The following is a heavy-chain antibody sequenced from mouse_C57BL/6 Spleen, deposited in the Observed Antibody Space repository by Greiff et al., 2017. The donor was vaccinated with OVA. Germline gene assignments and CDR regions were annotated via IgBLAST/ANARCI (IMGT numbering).Heavy chain of an antibody. CDR2: IDPEDGET. CDR1: GFNITDYY. J-gene: IGHJ3*01. Sequence: VQLQQSGAELVKPGASVKLSCTASGFNITDYYMHWVKQRTEQGLEWIGRIDPEDGETKYAPKFQGKATITADTSSNTAYLQLSSLTSEDTAVYYCARSGGYDLAWFAYWGQGTLVTVSA. D-gene: IGHD2-2*01. CDR3: ARSGGYDLAWFAY. V-gene: IGHV14-2*01.